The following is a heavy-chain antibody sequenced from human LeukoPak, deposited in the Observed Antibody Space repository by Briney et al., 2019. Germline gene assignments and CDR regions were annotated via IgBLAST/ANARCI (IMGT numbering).Heavy chain of an antibody. Sequence: SDTLSLTCTVSGGSINNYYWSWIRQPPGKGLEWIAYISDIGSINYNPSLKSRVTISDTSKNQFSLKLSSVTAADTAVYYCAGHHPRNTVDFWGQGTLVTVSS. J-gene: IGHJ4*02. V-gene: IGHV4-59*08. CDR2: ISDIGSI. CDR3: AGHHPRNTVDF. D-gene: IGHD2/OR15-2a*01. CDR1: GGSINNYY.